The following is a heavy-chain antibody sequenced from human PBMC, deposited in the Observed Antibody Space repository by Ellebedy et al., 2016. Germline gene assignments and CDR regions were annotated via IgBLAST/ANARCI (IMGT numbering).Heavy chain of an antibody. CDR3: AKDQGFIVTTPLGYYMDF. CDR1: GFTFSDYA. Sequence: GGSLRLXXAASGFTFSDYAMSWVRQAPGKGLEWVSGISKNSDTTYYADSVRGRFTISRDNSKNTLNLQMDSLRADDTAVFYCAKDQGFIVTTPLGYYMDFWGRGTTVSVSS. J-gene: IGHJ6*03. D-gene: IGHD3-22*01. CDR2: ISKNSDTT. V-gene: IGHV3-23*01.